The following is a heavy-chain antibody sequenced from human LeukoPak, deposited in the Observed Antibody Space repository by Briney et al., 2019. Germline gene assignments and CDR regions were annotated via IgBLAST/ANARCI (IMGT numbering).Heavy chain of an antibody. CDR2: INPNSGDT. J-gene: IGHJ4*02. CDR3: ASFASGWYSNY. CDR1: GYIFTGCY. V-gene: IGHV1-2*02. D-gene: IGHD6-19*01. Sequence: ASVKVSCKAPGYIFTGCYMHWVRQAPGQGLERMGWINPNSGDTNYAQKFQGRIIMTRDTSITTAYMELSRLTSNDTATYYCASFASGWYSNYWGQGTPVTVPS.